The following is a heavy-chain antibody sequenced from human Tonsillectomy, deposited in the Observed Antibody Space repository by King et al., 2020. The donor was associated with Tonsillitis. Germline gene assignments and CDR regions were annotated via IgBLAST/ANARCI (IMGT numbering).Heavy chain of an antibody. Sequence: VQLVESGGGLVQPGGSLRLSCSASGFTFSSYAMHWVRQAPGKGLEYVSAISSNGGSTYYADSVKGRVTISRDNSKNTLYLQMSSLRAEDTAVYYCVTDPSMIVVVPDAFDILGQGTMVTVSS. D-gene: IGHD3-22*01. CDR3: VTDPSMIVVVPDAFDI. CDR2: ISSNGGST. J-gene: IGHJ3*02. CDR1: GFTFSSYA. V-gene: IGHV3-64D*06.